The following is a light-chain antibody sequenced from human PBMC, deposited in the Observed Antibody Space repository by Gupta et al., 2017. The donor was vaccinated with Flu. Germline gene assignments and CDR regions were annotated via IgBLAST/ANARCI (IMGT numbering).Light chain of an antibody. CDR1: QSVSSN. J-gene: IGKJ2*01. Sequence: EIVMTQSPGALSVSPGERATLSCRASQSVSSNLAWYQQKPGQAPRLLIYGASTRATGIPARFSGSGAGTEFTLTISSRQSEDFAVYYCQQEINGPPLYTFGQGTKLEIK. V-gene: IGKV3-15*01. CDR3: QQEINGPPLYT. CDR2: GAS.